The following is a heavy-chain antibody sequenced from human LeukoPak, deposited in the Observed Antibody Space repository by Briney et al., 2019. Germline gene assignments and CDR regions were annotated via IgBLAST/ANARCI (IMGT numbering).Heavy chain of an antibody. CDR1: GFTVSSNY. V-gene: IGHV3-66*02. CDR2: IYSGGST. Sequence: PGGSLRLSCAASGFTVSSNYMSWVRQAPGKGLGWVSVIYSGGSTYYPESVKGRFTISRDNSKDTLYLQMISLRAEDTAVYYCAREGKPSSYYYGMAVWGQGTTVTVSS. J-gene: IGHJ6*02. CDR3: AREGKPSSYYYGMAV.